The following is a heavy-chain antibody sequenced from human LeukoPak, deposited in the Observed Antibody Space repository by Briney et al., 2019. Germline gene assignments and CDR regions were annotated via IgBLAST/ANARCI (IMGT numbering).Heavy chain of an antibody. CDR3: AKVVHIVVVNDAFDI. J-gene: IGHJ3*02. V-gene: IGHV3-23*01. CDR2: ISGSGGST. Sequence: PGGSLTLSCAASGFTFSSYAMSWVRQAPGKGLEWVSAISGSGGSTYYADSVKGRFTISRDNSKNTLYLQMNSLRAEDTAVYYCAKVVHIVVVNDAFDIWGQGTMVTVSS. D-gene: IGHD2-21*01. CDR1: GFTFSSYA.